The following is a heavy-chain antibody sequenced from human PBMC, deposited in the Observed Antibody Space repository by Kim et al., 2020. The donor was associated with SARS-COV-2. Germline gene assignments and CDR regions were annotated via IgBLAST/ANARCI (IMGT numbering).Heavy chain of an antibody. V-gene: IGHV4-34*01. Sequence: SETLSLTCAVYGGSFSGYYWSWIRQPPGKGLEWIGEINHSGSTNYNPSLKSRVTISVDTSKNQFSLKLSSVTAADTAVYYCARPDYGDYVYFDYWGQGTL. CDR1: GGSFSGYY. D-gene: IGHD4-17*01. CDR2: INHSGST. CDR3: ARPDYGDYVYFDY. J-gene: IGHJ4*02.